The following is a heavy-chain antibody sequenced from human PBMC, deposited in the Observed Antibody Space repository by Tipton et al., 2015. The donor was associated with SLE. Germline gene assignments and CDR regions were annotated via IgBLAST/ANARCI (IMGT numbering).Heavy chain of an antibody. CDR1: GGSISSYY. CDR2: IYYSGST. CDR3: ASTVAGWSQRMDVFIS. V-gene: IGHV4-59*01. J-gene: IGHJ3*01. Sequence: TLSLTCTVSGGSISSYYWSWIRQPPGKGLEWIGYIYYSGSTNYNPPLKSRVTISVETSKNQFSLKLSSVTAADTAVYSFASTVAGWSQRMDVFISWGQGKMVPVLQ. D-gene: IGHD3-10*01.